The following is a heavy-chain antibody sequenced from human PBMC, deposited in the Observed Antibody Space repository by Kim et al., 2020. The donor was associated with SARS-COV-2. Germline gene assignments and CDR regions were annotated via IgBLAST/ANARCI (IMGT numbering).Heavy chain of an antibody. V-gene: IGHV3-23*01. J-gene: IGHJ4*02. D-gene: IGHD1-26*01. Sequence: DSVKGRCTISRDNSKNTLYLQMNSLRAEDTAVYYCAKLGLAIVGATLPDYWGQGTLVTVSS. CDR3: AKLGLAIVGATLPDY.